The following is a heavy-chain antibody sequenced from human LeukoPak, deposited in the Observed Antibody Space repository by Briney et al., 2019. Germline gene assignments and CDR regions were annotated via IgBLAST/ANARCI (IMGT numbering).Heavy chain of an antibody. CDR2: INTNTGNP. J-gene: IGHJ4*02. CDR3: ARDGIAARQRHFDY. V-gene: IGHV7-4-1*02. D-gene: IGHD6-6*01. CDR1: GYTFTSYA. Sequence: GASVKVSCKASGYTFTSYAMNWVRQAPGQGLEWMGWINTNTGNPTYAQGFTGRFVFSLDTSVSTAYLQISSLKAEDTAVYYCARDGIAARQRHFDYWGQGTLVTVSS.